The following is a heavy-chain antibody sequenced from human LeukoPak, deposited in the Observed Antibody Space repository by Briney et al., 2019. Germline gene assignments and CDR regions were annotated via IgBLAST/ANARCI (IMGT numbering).Heavy chain of an antibody. Sequence: SETLSLTCTVSGDPISSYSNYKWSWIRQPPGKGLEWIGYIYYHGSTKYNPSLKSRVTFSVDTSKNQFSLKLSPVTSADTAVYYCAREYSAFDYWGQGTLVTVSS. CDR3: AREYSAFDY. J-gene: IGHJ4*02. CDR1: GDPISSYSNYK. V-gene: IGHV4-61*01. CDR2: IYYHGST. D-gene: IGHD6-13*01.